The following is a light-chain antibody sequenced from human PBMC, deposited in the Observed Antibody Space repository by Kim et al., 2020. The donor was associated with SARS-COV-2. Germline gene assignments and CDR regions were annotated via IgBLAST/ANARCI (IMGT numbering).Light chain of an antibody. CDR3: QQCYSTQLT. J-gene: IGKJ1*01. Sequence: DIQMTQSQSSLSASVGDRVTITCRASQSISSYLNWYQQKPGKAPKLLIYAASSLQSGVPSRFSGSGSGTDFTLTISSLQPENFATYYCQQCYSTQLTYGQGTKVDIK. V-gene: IGKV1-39*01. CDR1: QSISSY. CDR2: AAS.